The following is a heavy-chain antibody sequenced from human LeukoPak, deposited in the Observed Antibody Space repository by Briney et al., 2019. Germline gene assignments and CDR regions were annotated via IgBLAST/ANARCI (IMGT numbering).Heavy chain of an antibody. J-gene: IGHJ4*02. D-gene: IGHD3-10*01. CDR1: GFTFSSYS. CDR3: ARDGLVWFGELYYFDY. V-gene: IGHV3-21*01. Sequence: GGSLRLSCAASGFTFSSYSLNWVRQAPGQGLEWVSSLSSSSSYISYADSVKGRFTISRDNAKNSLYLQMHRLRAKDTAVYYCARDGLVWFGELYYFDYWGQGTLVTVSS. CDR2: LSSSSSYI.